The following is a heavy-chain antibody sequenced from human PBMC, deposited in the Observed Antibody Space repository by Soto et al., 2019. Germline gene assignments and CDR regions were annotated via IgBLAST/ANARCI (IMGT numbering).Heavy chain of an antibody. J-gene: IGHJ4*02. V-gene: IGHV4-59*01. CDR3: ASSWQATEDYGDYPFDY. CDR2: IYYSGST. D-gene: IGHD4-17*01. Sequence: SETLSLTCTVSGGSISSYYWSWIRQPPGKGLEWIGYIYYSGSTNYNPSLKSRVTISVDTSKNQFSLKLSSVTAADTAVYYCASSWQATEDYGDYPFDYWGQGTLVTVSS. CDR1: GGSISSYY.